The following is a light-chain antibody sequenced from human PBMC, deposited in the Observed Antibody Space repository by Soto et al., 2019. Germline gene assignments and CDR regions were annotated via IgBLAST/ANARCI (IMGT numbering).Light chain of an antibody. CDR2: GAS. CDR3: QQYGSVPLT. J-gene: IGKJ4*01. V-gene: IGKV3-20*01. Sequence: EIVLTQSPGTLSLSPGERATLSCRASQSGSTSYLAWYQQKPGQAPRLLIYGASSRATGIPDRFSGSGSGAAFNLTISRLQPEDVAVYYCQQYGSVPLTFGGGTKVEIK. CDR1: QSGSTSY.